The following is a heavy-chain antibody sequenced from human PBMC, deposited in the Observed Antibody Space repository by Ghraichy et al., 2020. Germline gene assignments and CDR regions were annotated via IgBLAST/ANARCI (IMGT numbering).Heavy chain of an antibody. Sequence: GGSLRLSCAASGFTVSSNYMSWVRQAPGKGLEWVSVIYSGGSTYYADSVKGRFTISRHNSKNTLYLQMNSLRAEDTAVYYCARALESSPFYYFDYWGQGTLVTVSS. V-gene: IGHV3-53*04. J-gene: IGHJ4*02. CDR2: IYSGGST. CDR1: GFTVSSNY. CDR3: ARALESSPFYYFDY. D-gene: IGHD1-1*01.